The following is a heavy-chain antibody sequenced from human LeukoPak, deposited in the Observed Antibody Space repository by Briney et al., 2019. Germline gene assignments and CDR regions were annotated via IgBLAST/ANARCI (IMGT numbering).Heavy chain of an antibody. V-gene: IGHV3-30-3*01. Sequence: PGRSLRLSCAASGFTFSSYAMHWVRQAPGKGLEWVAVISYDGSNKYYADSVKGRFTISRDNSKNTLYLQMNSLRAEDTAVYYCARDAGGYYDSSGYSQLFDYWGQGTLVTVSS. CDR1: GFTFSSYA. CDR3: ARDAGGYYDSSGYSQLFDY. CDR2: ISYDGSNK. J-gene: IGHJ4*02. D-gene: IGHD3-22*01.